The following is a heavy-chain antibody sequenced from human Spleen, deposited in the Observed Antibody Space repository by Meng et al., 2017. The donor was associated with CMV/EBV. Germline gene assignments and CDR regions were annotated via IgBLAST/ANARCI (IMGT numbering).Heavy chain of an antibody. CDR3: VKELRDWRPLDY. Sequence: GGSLRLSCAASGFIFGTYGMAWVRQAPGKGLEWVTTISSIGHITYYADSVKGRFTVSRDNSKNTLYLQMDSLRAQDTAVYYCVKELRDWRPLDYWGQGTLVTVSS. CDR2: ISSIGHIT. V-gene: IGHV3-23*01. J-gene: IGHJ4*02. CDR1: GFIFGTYG. D-gene: IGHD3-9*01.